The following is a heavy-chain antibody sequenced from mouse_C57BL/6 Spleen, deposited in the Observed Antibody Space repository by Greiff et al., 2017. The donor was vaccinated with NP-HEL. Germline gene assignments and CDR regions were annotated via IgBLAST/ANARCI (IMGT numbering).Heavy chain of an antibody. CDR3: ARDYGSGG. D-gene: IGHD1-1*01. Sequence: EVQLQQSGPELVKPGASVKISCKASGYTFTDYYMNWVKQSHGKSLEWIGDINPNNGGTSYNQKFKGKATLTVDKSSSTAYMELRSLTSEDSAVYYCARDYGSGGWGQGTTLTVSS. V-gene: IGHV1-26*01. CDR1: GYTFTDYY. J-gene: IGHJ2*01. CDR2: INPNNGGT.